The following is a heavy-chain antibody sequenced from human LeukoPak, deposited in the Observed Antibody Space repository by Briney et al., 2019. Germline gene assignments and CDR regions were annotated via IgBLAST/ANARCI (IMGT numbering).Heavy chain of an antibody. CDR2: IYHSGST. CDR3: ARGSDHYFYDSSGYFVLDY. CDR1: GGSISSSTW. D-gene: IGHD3-22*01. V-gene: IGHV4-4*02. J-gene: IGHJ4*02. Sequence: HPSGTLSLTCGVSGGSISSSTWWNWVRQSPGKGLEWIGEIYHSGSTNYNPSLNSRVTISVDKSKNQFSLRLSSVTAADTAVYYCARGSDHYFYDSSGYFVLDYWGQGALVTVSS.